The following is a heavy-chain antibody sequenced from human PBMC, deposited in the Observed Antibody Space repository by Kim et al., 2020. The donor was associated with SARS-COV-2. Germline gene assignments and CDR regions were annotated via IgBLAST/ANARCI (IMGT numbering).Heavy chain of an antibody. CDR3: ARGVNSYVY. CDR2: GDT. Sequence: GDTNYAQKFQGRVTMTRDTSISTAYMELSSLTSDDTAVYYCARGVNSYVYWGQGTQVTVSS. D-gene: IGHD5-18*01. V-gene: IGHV1-2*02. J-gene: IGHJ4*02.